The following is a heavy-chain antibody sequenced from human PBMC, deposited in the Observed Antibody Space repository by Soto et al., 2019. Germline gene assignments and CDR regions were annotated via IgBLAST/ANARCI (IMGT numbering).Heavy chain of an antibody. D-gene: IGHD6-19*01. CDR3: ARSSLFTSGWGAFDY. Sequence: QVQLQESGPGLVKPSETLSLTCTVSGGSVSSYYWSWIRQPPGKGLEWIGYIYYSGSTNYNPSLKSRVTISVDTSKNQFSLKLSSVTAADTAVYYCARSSLFTSGWGAFDYWGQGTLVTVSS. CDR2: IYYSGST. CDR1: GGSVSSYY. V-gene: IGHV4-59*02. J-gene: IGHJ4*02.